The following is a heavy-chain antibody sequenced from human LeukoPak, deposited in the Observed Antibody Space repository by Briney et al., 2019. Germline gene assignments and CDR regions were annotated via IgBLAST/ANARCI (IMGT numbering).Heavy chain of an antibody. V-gene: IGHV3-23*01. Sequence: GGSLRLSCAASGFTFSNYAMSWVRQAPGKGLEWVSAISGSGGSTYYADSVKGRFTISRDNSKNMLYLQMNSLRAEDTAVYYCAKCGSYSGSYCGSWGQGTLVTVSS. CDR1: GFTFSNYA. CDR2: ISGSGGST. J-gene: IGHJ4*02. CDR3: AKCGSYSGSYCGS. D-gene: IGHD1-26*01.